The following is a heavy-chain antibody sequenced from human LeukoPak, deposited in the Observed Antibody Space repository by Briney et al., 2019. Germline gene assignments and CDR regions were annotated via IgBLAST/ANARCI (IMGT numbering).Heavy chain of an antibody. V-gene: IGHV4-39*07. CDR3: ARVSDPYYYGSGSYYIEPDY. D-gene: IGHD3-10*01. Sequence: SETLSLTRTVSGGSISSSSYYWGWIRQPPGKGLEWIGSIYYSGSTYYNPSLKSRVTISVDTSKNQFSLKLSSVTAADTAVYYCARVSDPYYYGSGSYYIEPDYWGQGTLVTVSS. J-gene: IGHJ4*02. CDR1: GGSISSSSYY. CDR2: IYYSGST.